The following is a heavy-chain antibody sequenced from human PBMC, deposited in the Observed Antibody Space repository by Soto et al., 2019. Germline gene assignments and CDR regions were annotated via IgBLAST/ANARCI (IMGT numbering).Heavy chain of an antibody. J-gene: IGHJ4*02. CDR2: IYYSGST. V-gene: IGHV4-31*03. Sequence: PSETMSHTNTVSDLYISSVCYYWSWIRQHPGKGLEWIGYIYYSGSTYYNPSLKSRVTISVDTSKNQFSLKLSSVTAADTAVYYCARGPPIGYWGQGTLVTVSS. CDR1: DLYISSVCYY. CDR3: ARGPPIGY.